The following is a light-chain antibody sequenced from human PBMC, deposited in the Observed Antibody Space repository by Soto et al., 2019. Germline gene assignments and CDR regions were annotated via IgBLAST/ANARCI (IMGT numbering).Light chain of an antibody. CDR2: DVS. CDR3: CSYIGSYSYV. CDR1: RGVVGGYDY. V-gene: IGLV2-11*01. J-gene: IGLJ1*01. Sequence: QCARNNLPSGYGAPGQASPISRTGTRGVVGGYDYVSWYQQYPGKAPKLMIYDVSKRPSGVPDRFSGSKSGNTASLTISGLQAEDEADYYCCSYIGSYSYVFGTGTKVTVL.